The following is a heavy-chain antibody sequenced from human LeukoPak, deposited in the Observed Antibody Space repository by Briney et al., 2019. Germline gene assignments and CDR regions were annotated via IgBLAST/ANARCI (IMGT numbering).Heavy chain of an antibody. CDR1: GGTFSSYA. D-gene: IGHD6-13*01. Sequence: ASVKVSCKASGGTFSSYAISWVRQAPGQGLEWIGWISAYNGNTNYAQKLQGRVTMTTDTSTTTAYMELRSLRSDDTAVYYCARGNSSSWYFPDPFDYWGQGTLVTVSS. CDR3: ARGNSSSWYFPDPFDY. CDR2: ISAYNGNT. J-gene: IGHJ4*02. V-gene: IGHV1-18*01.